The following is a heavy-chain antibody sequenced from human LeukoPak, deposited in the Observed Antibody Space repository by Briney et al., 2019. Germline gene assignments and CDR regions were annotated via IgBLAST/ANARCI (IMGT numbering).Heavy chain of an antibody. Sequence: ASVKVSCKASGYTFTSYGISWVRQAPGQGLEWMGWISAYNGNTNYAQKLQGRVTMTTDTSTSTAYMELRSLRSDDTAVYYCARDQYEDSGSYPPLGDYWGQGTLVTVSS. D-gene: IGHD3-10*01. CDR1: GYTFTSYG. V-gene: IGHV1-18*01. CDR3: ARDQYEDSGSYPPLGDY. CDR2: ISAYNGNT. J-gene: IGHJ4*02.